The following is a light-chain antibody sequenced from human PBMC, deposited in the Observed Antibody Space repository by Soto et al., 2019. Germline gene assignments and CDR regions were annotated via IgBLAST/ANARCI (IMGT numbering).Light chain of an antibody. CDR1: QNIGPY. CDR3: QQSAGIPYT. V-gene: IGKV1-39*01. Sequence: DIQMTQSPASLSASVGDRVTVTCRASQNIGPYLNWYQQQPGKAPKRLIYAASTLQSGVPSRFSGSGSGTDFTLTISSLQPEDFATYYCQQSAGIPYTFGQGTKAEIK. CDR2: AAS. J-gene: IGKJ2*01.